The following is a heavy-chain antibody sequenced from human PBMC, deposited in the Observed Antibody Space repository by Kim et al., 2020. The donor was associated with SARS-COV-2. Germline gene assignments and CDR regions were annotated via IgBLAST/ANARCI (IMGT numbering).Heavy chain of an antibody. CDR3: ASNYDFWSGYYDY. J-gene: IGHJ4*02. CDR2: ISYDGSNK. D-gene: IGHD3-3*01. V-gene: IGHV3-30*04. CDR1: GFTFSSYA. Sequence: GGSLRLSCAASGFTFSSYAMHWVRQAPGKGLEWVAVISYDGSNKYYVDSVKGRFTISRDNSKNTLYLQMNSLRAEDTAVYYCASNYDFWSGYYDYWGQGT.